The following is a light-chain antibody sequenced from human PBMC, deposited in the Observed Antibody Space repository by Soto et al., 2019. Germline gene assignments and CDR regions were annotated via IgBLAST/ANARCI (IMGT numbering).Light chain of an antibody. Sequence: ESVLTQSPGTLSLSPGERATLSCRASPSISNIYLAWYQQKPGQAPRILIYGASNRPNGVPDRFSGSGSGTESTLTISRLEPEDSAVYYCQRYDSSPLFTFGQGTRQEI. V-gene: IGKV3-20*01. CDR2: GAS. CDR3: QRYDSSPLFT. J-gene: IGKJ2*01. CDR1: PSISNIY.